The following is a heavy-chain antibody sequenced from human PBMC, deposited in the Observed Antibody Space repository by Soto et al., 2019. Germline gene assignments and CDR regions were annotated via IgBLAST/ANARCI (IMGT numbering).Heavy chain of an antibody. CDR2: ISAYNGNT. Sequence: QVQLVQSGAEVKKPGASVKVSCKASGYTFTSYGISWVRQAPGQGLEWMGWISAYNGNTNYAQKLQGRVTMTTDTSTRTADMELRSLRSDDTAGYYCARVGDTTMIVVVTPRDFDYWGQGTLVTVSS. D-gene: IGHD3-22*01. V-gene: IGHV1-18*01. J-gene: IGHJ4*02. CDR3: ARVGDTTMIVVVTPRDFDY. CDR1: GYTFTSYG.